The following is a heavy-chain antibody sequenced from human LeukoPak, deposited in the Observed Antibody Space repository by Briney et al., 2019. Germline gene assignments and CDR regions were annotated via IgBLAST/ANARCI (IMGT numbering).Heavy chain of an antibody. J-gene: IGHJ6*02. CDR2: IIPIFGTA. V-gene: IGHV1-69*13. Sequence: SVKVSCKASGGTFSSYAISWVRQAPGQGLEWMGGIIPIFGTANYAQKFQGRVTITADESTSTAYMELSSLRSEDTAVYYCARYPPPLGYCSSTSCYYYYGMDVWGQGTTVTVSS. D-gene: IGHD2-2*01. CDR3: ARYPPPLGYCSSTSCYYYYGMDV. CDR1: GGTFSSYA.